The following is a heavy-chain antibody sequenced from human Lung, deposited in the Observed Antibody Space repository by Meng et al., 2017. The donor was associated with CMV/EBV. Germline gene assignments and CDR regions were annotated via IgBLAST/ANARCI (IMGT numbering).Heavy chain of an antibody. D-gene: IGHD6-6*01. CDR2: IYYSGST. V-gene: IGHV4-39*01. CDR1: GGSISSSSYY. J-gene: IGHJ4*02. Sequence: SXTXSLXCTVSGGSISSSSYYWGWIRQPPGKGLEWIGSIYYSGSTYYNPSLKSRVTISVDTSKNQFSLKLSSVTAADTAVYYCAKQSIAARSDYWGQGTLVTVSS. CDR3: AKQSIAARSDY.